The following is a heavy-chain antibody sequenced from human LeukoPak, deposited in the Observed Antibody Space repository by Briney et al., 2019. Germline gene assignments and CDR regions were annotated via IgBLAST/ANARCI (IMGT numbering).Heavy chain of an antibody. CDR2: INGDESTI. V-gene: IGHV3-74*01. Sequence: PGRSLRLSCAASGFTFSSYGMHWVRQAPGKGLEWVSRINGDESTINYADSVKGRFSVSRDNAKNTLYLQMNSLRAEDSAVYYCARALGYSYGYGIYWGQGTLVTVSS. D-gene: IGHD5-18*01. J-gene: IGHJ4*02. CDR3: ARALGYSYGYGIY. CDR1: GFTFSSYG.